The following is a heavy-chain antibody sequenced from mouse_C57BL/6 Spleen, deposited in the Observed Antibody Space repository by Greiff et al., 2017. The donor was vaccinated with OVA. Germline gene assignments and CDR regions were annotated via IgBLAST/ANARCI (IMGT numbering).Heavy chain of an antibody. CDR2: INPNNGGT. J-gene: IGHJ3*01. D-gene: IGHD2-4*01. Sequence: EVQLVESGPELVKPGASVKIPCKASGYTFTDYNMDWVKQSHGKSLEWIGDINPNNGGTIYNQKFKGKATLTVDKSSSTAYMELRSLTSEDTAVYYCARGDYDPYWFAYWGQGTLVTVSA. CDR1: GYTFTDYN. V-gene: IGHV1-18*01. CDR3: ARGDYDPYWFAY.